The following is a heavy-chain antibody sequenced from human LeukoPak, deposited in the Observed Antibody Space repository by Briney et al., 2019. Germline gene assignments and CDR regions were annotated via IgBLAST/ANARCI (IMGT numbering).Heavy chain of an antibody. J-gene: IGHJ5*02. Sequence: PSETLSLTCTVSGGSISSYYWSWIRQPPGKGLEWIGYIYYSGSTNYNPSLKSRVTILVDTSKNQFSLKLSSVTAADTAVYYCARGALYCGGDCLNWFDPWGQGTLVTVSS. V-gene: IGHV4-59*01. D-gene: IGHD2-21*02. CDR3: ARGALYCGGDCLNWFDP. CDR2: IYYSGST. CDR1: GGSISSYY.